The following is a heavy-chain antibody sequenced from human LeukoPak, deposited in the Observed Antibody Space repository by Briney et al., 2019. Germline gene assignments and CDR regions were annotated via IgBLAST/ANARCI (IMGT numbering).Heavy chain of an antibody. V-gene: IGHV1-46*01. CDR1: GYTFTNNY. CDR3: ARDQEGFDY. Sequence: ASVKVSCKASGYTFTNNYLHWVRHAPGQGLEWMGMIYPRDGSTSYAQNLQGRVTVTRDTSTTTVHMELRGLRSEDTAVYYCARDQEGFDYWGQGTVVTVSS. CDR2: IYPRDGST. J-gene: IGHJ4*02.